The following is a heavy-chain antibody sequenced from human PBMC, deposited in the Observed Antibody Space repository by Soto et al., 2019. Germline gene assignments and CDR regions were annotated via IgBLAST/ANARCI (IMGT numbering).Heavy chain of an antibody. V-gene: IGHV3-23*01. D-gene: IGHD1-26*01. J-gene: IGHJ4*02. CDR2: ISGSGGTT. CDR1: VFTFNAYA. Sequence: GGSLRLCCAAAVFTFNAYAMTWFRQAPGKGLEWVSAISGSGGTTYYADSVKGRVTISRDNSKNTLFLEMNSLRADDTAVYYCAKGLVGGSLYYFDYWGQGTPVTVSS. CDR3: AKGLVGGSLYYFDY.